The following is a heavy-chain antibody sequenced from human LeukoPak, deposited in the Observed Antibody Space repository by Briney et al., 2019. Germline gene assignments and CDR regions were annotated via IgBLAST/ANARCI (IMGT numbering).Heavy chain of an antibody. CDR1: GGTFSSYA. Sequence: SVKVSCKASGGTFSSYAISWVRQAPGQGLEWMGGIIPIFGTANYAQKFQGRVTITADESTSTAYMELSSLRSEDTAVYYCASGAIQLWFYYYYGMDVWGQGTTVTVSS. CDR2: IIPIFGTA. D-gene: IGHD5-18*01. J-gene: IGHJ6*02. CDR3: ASGAIQLWFYYYYGMDV. V-gene: IGHV1-69*13.